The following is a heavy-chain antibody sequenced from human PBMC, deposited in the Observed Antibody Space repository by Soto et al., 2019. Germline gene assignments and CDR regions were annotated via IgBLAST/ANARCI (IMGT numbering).Heavy chain of an antibody. CDR2: INHSGST. CDR3: ARPLSRLSYAAFDI. Sequence: SETLSLTCAVYGGSFSGYYWSWIRQPPGKGLEWIGEINHSGSTNYNPSLKSRVTMSVDTSKNQFSLKLSSVTAADTAVYYCARPLSRLSYAAFDIWGQGTMVTVSS. D-gene: IGHD6-6*01. J-gene: IGHJ3*02. CDR1: GGSFSGYY. V-gene: IGHV4-34*01.